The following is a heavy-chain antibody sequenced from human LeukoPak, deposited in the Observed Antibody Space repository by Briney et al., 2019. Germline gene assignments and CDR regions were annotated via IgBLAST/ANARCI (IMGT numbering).Heavy chain of an antibody. J-gene: IGHJ5*02. V-gene: IGHV5-10-1*01. CDR1: GYSFTSYW. Sequence: GESLKISCKGSGYSFTSYWISWVRQMPGKGLEWMGRIDPSDSYTNYSPSFQGHVTISADKSISTAYLQWSSLKASDTAMYYCAGHVSYSSSWYAGHNWFDPWGQGTLVTVSS. CDR3: AGHVSYSSSWYAGHNWFDP. CDR2: IDPSDSYT. D-gene: IGHD6-13*01.